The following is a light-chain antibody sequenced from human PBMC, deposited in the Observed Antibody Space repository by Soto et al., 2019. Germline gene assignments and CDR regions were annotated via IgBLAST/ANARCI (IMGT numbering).Light chain of an antibody. CDR1: KNDIGVYDF. CDR2: EVV. V-gene: IGLV2-8*01. J-gene: IGLJ1*01. CDR3: KSYAGSNTYV. Sequence: QSALTQPPSASGSPGQSVTISCTGTKNDIGVYDFVSWYQHHPGKAPRLIIYEVVQRPSGVPDRFSGSKSGNTASLTVSGLQAEDQADYFCKSYAGSNTYVFGSGPKV.